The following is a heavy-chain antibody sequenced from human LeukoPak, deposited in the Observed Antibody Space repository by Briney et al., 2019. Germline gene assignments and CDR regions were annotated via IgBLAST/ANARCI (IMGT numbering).Heavy chain of an antibody. V-gene: IGHV3-23*01. CDR3: ARDRFCVSTNCPYDC. Sequence: SGGSLRLSCAASGFTSSDYTMNWVRQSPGKGLERVSGISVSDDSTYYADSVKGRFTISRDKSNNMLHLQMNSLRAEDTAVYYCARDRFCVSTNCPYDCWGQGTPVTVSS. D-gene: IGHD2-2*01. CDR2: ISVSDDST. J-gene: IGHJ4*02. CDR1: GFTSSDYT.